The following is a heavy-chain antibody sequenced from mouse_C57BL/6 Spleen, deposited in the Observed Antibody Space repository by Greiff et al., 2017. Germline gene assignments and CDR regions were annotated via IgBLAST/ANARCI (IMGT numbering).Heavy chain of an antibody. CDR3: TRESSYYGNYDY. Sequence: QVQLQQSGAELVRPGASVTLSCKASGYTFTDYEMHWVKQTPVHGLEWIGAIDPETGGTAYNQKFQGKAILTADKSSSTAYMALRSLTSEASAVYYCTRESSYYGNYDYWGQGTTLTVSS. CDR1: GYTFTDYE. V-gene: IGHV1-15*01. J-gene: IGHJ2*01. D-gene: IGHD2-10*01. CDR2: IDPETGGT.